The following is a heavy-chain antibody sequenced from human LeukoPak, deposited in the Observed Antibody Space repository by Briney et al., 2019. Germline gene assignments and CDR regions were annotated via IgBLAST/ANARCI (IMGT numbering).Heavy chain of an antibody. CDR1: GYTFTSYD. Sequence: GASVKVSCKASGYTFTSYDINWVRQATGQGLEWMGWMNPNSGDTGYAQKFQGRVTMTRNTSIYTAYMELSSLRSEDTAVYYCASDGIRGSDAFDFWGQGTMVTVSS. CDR2: MNPNSGDT. CDR3: ASDGIRGSDAFDF. V-gene: IGHV1-8*01. D-gene: IGHD1-14*01. J-gene: IGHJ3*01.